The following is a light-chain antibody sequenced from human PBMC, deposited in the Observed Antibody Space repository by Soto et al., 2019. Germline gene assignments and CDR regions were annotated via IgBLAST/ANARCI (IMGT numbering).Light chain of an antibody. V-gene: IGKV3-15*01. J-gene: IGKJ5*01. CDR2: GAS. CDR3: QQYDKWPPSNT. CDR1: QSVTGN. Sequence: EIVLTQSPGTLSLSPGERATLSCGASQSVTGNYLAWYQQNPGQAPRLLIYGASTRATGIPARFSGSGSGTEFTLTISSLQSEDFAVYYCQQYDKWPPSNTFGQGTRLESK.